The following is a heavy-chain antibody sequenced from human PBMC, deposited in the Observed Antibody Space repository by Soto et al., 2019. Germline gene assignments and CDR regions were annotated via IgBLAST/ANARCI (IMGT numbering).Heavy chain of an antibody. CDR2: IYPDDSDT. V-gene: IGHV5-51*01. J-gene: IGHJ5*02. D-gene: IGHD3-22*01. Sequence: GESLKISCKGSGYSFTTYWIGWVRQMPGKGLEWMGIIYPDDSDTRYRPSFQGQVTISADKSISTAYLQWSSLKASDTAIYYCARVEYYYDSSGSQEKVWFDPWGQGTLVTVSS. CDR3: ARVEYYYDSSGSQEKVWFDP. CDR1: GYSFTTYW.